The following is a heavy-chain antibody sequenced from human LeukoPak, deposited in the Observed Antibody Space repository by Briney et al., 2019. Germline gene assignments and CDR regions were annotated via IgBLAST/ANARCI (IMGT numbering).Heavy chain of an antibody. V-gene: IGHV3-74*01. Sequence: LGGSLRLSCAASGFTFSTNWMYWVRQAPGKGLVWVSRINSDGRSIGYADSVKGRFTISRDNAYNTLYLQMNSLRAEDTALYYCASGGRAGDIFDIWGQGTMVRVSS. J-gene: IGHJ3*02. CDR2: INSDGRSI. D-gene: IGHD2-15*01. CDR3: ASGGRAGDIFDI. CDR1: GFTFSTNW.